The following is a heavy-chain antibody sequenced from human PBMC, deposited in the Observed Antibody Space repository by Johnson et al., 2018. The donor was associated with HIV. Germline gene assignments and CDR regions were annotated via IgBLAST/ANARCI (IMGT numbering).Heavy chain of an antibody. J-gene: IGHJ3*02. V-gene: IGHV3-72*01. CDR1: GFTFSDHY. CDR3: AKDYEWFGEFVDAFDI. CDR2: TRNKANSYTT. D-gene: IGHD3-10*01. Sequence: VQLVESGGGVVQPGRSLRLSCAASGFTFSDHYMDWVRQAPGKGLEWVGRTRNKANSYTTEYAASVKGRFTISREDSKNSLYLQMNSLKTEDTALYYCAKDYEWFGEFVDAFDIWGQGTMVIVSS.